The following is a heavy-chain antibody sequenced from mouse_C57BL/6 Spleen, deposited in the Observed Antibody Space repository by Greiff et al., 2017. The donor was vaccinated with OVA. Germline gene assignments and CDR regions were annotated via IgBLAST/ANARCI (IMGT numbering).Heavy chain of an antibody. CDR2: INPYNGDT. D-gene: IGHD2-4*01. V-gene: IGHV1-37*01. CDR3: ARGDDDDDGFDY. CDR1: GYSFTGYF. J-gene: IGHJ2*01. Sequence: VQLQQSGPELVKPGASVKISCKASGYSFTGYFMNWVKQSHGKSLEWIGRINPYNGDTFYNPKFKGKATFTVDKSSSTVNMELLSLTSEDCAVYYCARGDDDDDGFDYWGQGTTLTVSS.